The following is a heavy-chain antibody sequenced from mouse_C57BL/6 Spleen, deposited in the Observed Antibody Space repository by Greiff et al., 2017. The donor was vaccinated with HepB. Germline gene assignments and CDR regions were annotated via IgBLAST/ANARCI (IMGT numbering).Heavy chain of an antibody. CDR2: IDPENGDT. J-gene: IGHJ1*03. CDR3: TTHGNYWYFDV. V-gene: IGHV14-4*01. D-gene: IGHD2-1*01. Sequence: VQLQQSGAELVRPGASVKMSCTASGFNIKDDYMHWVKQRHEQGLEWIGWIDPENGDTEYASKFKGKATITADTSSNTAYLQLSSLSSEDTAVYYSTTHGNYWYFDVWGTGTTVTAAS. CDR1: GFNIKDDY.